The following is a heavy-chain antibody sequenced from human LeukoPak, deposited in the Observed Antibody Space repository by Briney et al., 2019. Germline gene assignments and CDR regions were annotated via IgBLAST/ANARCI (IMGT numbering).Heavy chain of an antibody. CDR1: GFTVSSNY. CDR3: ARAPWGTTVPRHYFDY. CDR2: IYSGGST. V-gene: IGHV3-66*01. Sequence: GGSLRLSCAASGFTVSSNYMSWVRQAPGKGLEWVSVIYSGGSTYYADSVKGRFTISRDNSKNTLYLQMNSLRAEDTAVYYCARAPWGTTVPRHYFDYWGQGTLVTVSS. J-gene: IGHJ4*02. D-gene: IGHD4-17*01.